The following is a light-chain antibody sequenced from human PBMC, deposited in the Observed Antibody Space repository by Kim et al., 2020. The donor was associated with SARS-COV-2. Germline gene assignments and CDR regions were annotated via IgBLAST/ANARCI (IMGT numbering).Light chain of an antibody. Sequence: AAVDDRVPIARRASQGISNYLAWYQQKPGKVPKLLIYAASALRSGVPSRFSGSGSGTDFTLTITSLQPEDVAVYYCQQCKGAPWTFGHGTKVDIK. V-gene: IGKV1-27*01. CDR2: AAS. CDR1: QGISNY. J-gene: IGKJ1*01. CDR3: QQCKGAPWT.